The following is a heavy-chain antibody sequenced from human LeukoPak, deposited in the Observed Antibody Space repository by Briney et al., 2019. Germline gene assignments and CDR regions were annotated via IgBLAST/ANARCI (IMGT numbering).Heavy chain of an antibody. J-gene: IGHJ4*02. D-gene: IGHD3-3*01. CDR2: IKSKTDGGTT. Sequence: GGSLRLSCAASGFTFSNAWMSWVRQAPGKGLEWVGRIKSKTDGGTTDYAALVKGRFTISRDDSKNTLYLQMNSLKTEDTAVHYCATRITIFGVVIDCWGQGTLVTVSS. V-gene: IGHV3-15*01. CDR3: ATRITIFGVVIDC. CDR1: GFTFSNAW.